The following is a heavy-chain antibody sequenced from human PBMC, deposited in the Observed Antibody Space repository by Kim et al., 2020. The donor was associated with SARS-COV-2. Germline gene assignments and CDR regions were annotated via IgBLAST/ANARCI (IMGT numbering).Heavy chain of an antibody. J-gene: IGHJ4*02. CDR2: ISDSGDKT. D-gene: IGHD6-19*01. V-gene: IGHV3-23*01. Sequence: GGSLRLSCAASGFTFSSYAMNWVRQTAGRGLEWVSVISDSGDKTRYSDSVKGRFTISRDNSKDTVYLQMDSLSADDTAVYYCAKDDRVTQWLIRGSFESWGQGTVVTV. CDR1: GFTFSSYA. CDR3: AKDDRVTQWLIRGSFES.